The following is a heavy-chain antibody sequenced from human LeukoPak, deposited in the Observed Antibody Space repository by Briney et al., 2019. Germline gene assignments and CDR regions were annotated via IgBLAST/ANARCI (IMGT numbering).Heavy chain of an antibody. CDR2: ISSSGSTI. D-gene: IGHD6-19*01. J-gene: IGHJ4*02. CDR3: ATGAGSGWYLSEAKYYFDY. V-gene: IGHV3-11*01. Sequence: PGGSLRLSCAASGFTFSDYYMSWIRQAPGKGLEWVSYISSSGSTIYYADSVKGRFTISRDNAKNSLYLQMNSLRAEDTAVYYCATGAGSGWYLSEAKYYFDYWGQGTLVTVSS. CDR1: GFTFSDYY.